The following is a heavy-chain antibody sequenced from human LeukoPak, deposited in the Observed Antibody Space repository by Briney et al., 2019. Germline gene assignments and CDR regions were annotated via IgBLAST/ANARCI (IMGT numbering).Heavy chain of an antibody. CDR3: ARDGSSSDYYYYGMDV. D-gene: IGHD6-6*01. Sequence: SETLSLTCTVSGGSISSYYWSWIRQAPGKGLEWIGYIYYSGSTNYNPSLKSRVTISVDTSKNQFSLKLSSVTAADTAVYYCARDGSSSDYYYYGMDVWGQGTTVTVSS. V-gene: IGHV4-59*01. CDR2: IYYSGST. CDR1: GGSISSYY. J-gene: IGHJ6*02.